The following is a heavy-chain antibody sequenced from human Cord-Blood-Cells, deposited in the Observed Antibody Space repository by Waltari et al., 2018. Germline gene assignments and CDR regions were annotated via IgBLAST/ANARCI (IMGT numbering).Heavy chain of an antibody. CDR2: IYYSGST. CDR1: GGSISSYY. Sequence: QVQLQESGPGLVKPSETLSLTCPVSGGSISSYYWSWIRQPPGKGLEWIGYIYYSGSTNYNPALKSRVTISVDTSKNQFSLKLSSVTAADTAVYYCARGQTGPFDYWGQGTLVTVSS. V-gene: IGHV4-59*01. D-gene: IGHD7-27*01. CDR3: ARGQTGPFDY. J-gene: IGHJ4*02.